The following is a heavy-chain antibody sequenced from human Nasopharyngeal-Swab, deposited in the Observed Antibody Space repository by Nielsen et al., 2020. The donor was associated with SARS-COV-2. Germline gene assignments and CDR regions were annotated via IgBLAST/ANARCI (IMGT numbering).Heavy chain of an antibody. D-gene: IGHD3-3*01. CDR3: AREEMQIITIFGVVIPGQAFDI. J-gene: IGHJ3*02. CDR2: IYYSGST. Sequence: WIRQPPGKGLEWIGRIYYSGSTYYNPSLKSRVTISVDTSKNQFSLKLSSVTAADTAVYYCAREEMQIITIFGVVIPGQAFDIWGQGTMVTVSS. V-gene: IGHV4-39*07.